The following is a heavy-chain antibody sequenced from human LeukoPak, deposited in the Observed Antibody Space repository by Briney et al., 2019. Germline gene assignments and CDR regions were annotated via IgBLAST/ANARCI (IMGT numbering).Heavy chain of an antibody. V-gene: IGHV1-69*13. Sequence: SVKVSCKASGGTFSSYAISWVRQAPGQGLEWMGGIIPIFGTANYAQKFQGRVTITVDESTSTAYMGLSSLRSEDTAVYYCARGEGLQQNWFDPWGQGTLVTVST. CDR3: ARGEGLQQNWFDP. D-gene: IGHD1-1*01. CDR1: GGTFSSYA. J-gene: IGHJ5*02. CDR2: IIPIFGTA.